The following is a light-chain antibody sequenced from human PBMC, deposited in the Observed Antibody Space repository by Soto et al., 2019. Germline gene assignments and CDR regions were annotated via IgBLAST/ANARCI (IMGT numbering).Light chain of an antibody. CDR3: SSYTGSSINTVV. V-gene: IGLV2-14*01. CDR2: EVS. Sequence: QSALTQPASVSGSPGQSITISCTGTSSGVGKYSYVSWYQQHPAKAPKLMIFEVSNRPSGVSNRFSGSKSGNTASLTISGLQAEDEADYYCSSYTGSSINTVVFGGGTKLTVL. J-gene: IGLJ2*01. CDR1: SSGVGKYSY.